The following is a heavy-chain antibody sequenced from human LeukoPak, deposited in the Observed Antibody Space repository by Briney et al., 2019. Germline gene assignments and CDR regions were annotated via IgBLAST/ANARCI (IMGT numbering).Heavy chain of an antibody. D-gene: IGHD2-2*01. CDR2: ISSSSSYI. J-gene: IGHJ4*02. CDR3: ARVAPKYCSSTSCYAGDY. CDR1: GFTFSSYS. V-gene: IGHV3-21*01. Sequence: GGSLRLSCAASGFTFSSYSMNWVRQAPGKGLEWVSSISSSSSYIYYADSVKGRFTISRDNAKNSLYLQMNSLRAEDTAVYYCARVAPKYCSSTSCYAGDYWGQGTLVTVSS.